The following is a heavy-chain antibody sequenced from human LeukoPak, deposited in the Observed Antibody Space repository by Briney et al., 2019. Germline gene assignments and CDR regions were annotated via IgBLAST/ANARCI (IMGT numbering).Heavy chain of an antibody. CDR1: GFTFSSYW. D-gene: IGHD1-7*01. V-gene: IGHV3-7*05. J-gene: IGHJ4*02. CDR3: AREMGWNYGDY. CDR2: IKKDGSEK. Sequence: AGGSLRLSCAASGFTFSSYWMTWVRQAPGKGLEWVVTIKKDGSEKYYVDSVKGRFTISRDNAKNSLYLQMNSLRAEDTAVYYCAREMGWNYGDYWGQGTLVTVSS.